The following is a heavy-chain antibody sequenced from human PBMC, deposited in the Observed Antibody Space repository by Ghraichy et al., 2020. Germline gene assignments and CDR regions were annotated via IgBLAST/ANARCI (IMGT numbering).Heavy chain of an antibody. CDR1: GFTFSNFA. Sequence: GSLRLSCAASGFTFSNFALNWVRQAPGKGLEWISYIRTSSDIYYADSVKGRFTISRDNAKNSLYLQMNSLRDEDTALYYCSRDSESTGGNLIFHYWGQGPLVTVPS. J-gene: IGHJ4*02. V-gene: IGHV3-48*02. CDR3: SRDSESTGGNLIFHY. CDR2: IRTSSDI. D-gene: IGHD4-23*01.